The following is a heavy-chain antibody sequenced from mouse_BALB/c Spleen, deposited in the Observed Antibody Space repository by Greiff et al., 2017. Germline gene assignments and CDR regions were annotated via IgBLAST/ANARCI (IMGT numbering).Heavy chain of an antibody. CDR2: INPYNGGT. CDR3: ARYYYGSSPWFAY. V-gene: IGHV1-18*01. Sequence: DVKLQESGPELVKPGASVKISCKASGYSFTGYTMNWVKQSHGKNLEWIGLINPYNGGTSYNQKFKGKATLTVDKSSSTAYMELLSLTSEDSAVYYCARYYYGSSPWFAYWGQGTLVTVSA. D-gene: IGHD1-1*01. CDR1: GYSFTGYT. J-gene: IGHJ3*01.